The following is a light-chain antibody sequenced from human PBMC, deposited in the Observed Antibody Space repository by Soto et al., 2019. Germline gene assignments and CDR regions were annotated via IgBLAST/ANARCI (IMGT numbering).Light chain of an antibody. CDR3: SSYAGTNNYV. CDR1: SSDVGGYNY. V-gene: IGLV2-8*01. Sequence: QSVLTQPPSASGSPGQSVTISCTGTSSDVGGYNYVSWYQQHPGKAPKHMIYEVNKRPSGVPDRFSGSKSGNTASLTVSGLQAEDEAGYYCSSYAGTNNYVFGTGTKVTVL. J-gene: IGLJ1*01. CDR2: EVN.